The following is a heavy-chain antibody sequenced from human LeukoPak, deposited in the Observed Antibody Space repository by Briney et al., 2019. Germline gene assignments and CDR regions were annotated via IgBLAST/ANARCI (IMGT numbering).Heavy chain of an antibody. V-gene: IGHV3-49*03. Sequence: GGSLRLSCAASGFTFGDYVVSWFRQAPGKGLEWVGFIRTKAYGGTTEYAASVKGRFTISRDDSESIAYLQMNSLKTEDTAVYYCTRGSDTVFGVARDGFDSWGQGTLVTVSS. CDR1: GFTFGDYV. CDR2: IRTKAYGGTT. J-gene: IGHJ4*02. D-gene: IGHD3-3*01. CDR3: TRGSDTVFGVARDGFDS.